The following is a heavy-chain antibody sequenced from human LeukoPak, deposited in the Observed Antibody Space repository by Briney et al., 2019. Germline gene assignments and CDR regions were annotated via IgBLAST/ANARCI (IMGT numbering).Heavy chain of an antibody. D-gene: IGHD3-10*01. Sequence: PGGSLRLSCAASGFTFSDYWMTWVRQAPGKGLEWAANIKQDGSGKYYVDSVKGRFTISRDNAKNSLYLQMNSLRAEDTAVYYCAKEVGGSGSFWGQGTLVTVSS. J-gene: IGHJ4*02. CDR3: AKEVGGSGSF. CDR2: IKQDGSGK. V-gene: IGHV3-7*01. CDR1: GFTFSDYW.